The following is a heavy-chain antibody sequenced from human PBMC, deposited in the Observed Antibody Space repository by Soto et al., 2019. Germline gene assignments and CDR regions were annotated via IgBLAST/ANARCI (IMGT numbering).Heavy chain of an antibody. D-gene: IGHD6-19*01. CDR2: INPDNGNA. Sequence: QVQLEQSGAEVKKPGASVKVSCKASGYTFTIYSIHWVRQAPGQRLEWMGWINPDNGNAKYSQKFQGRVTITRDASASTANMELSSLRSEDTAVYYCARGHSSGWPHYYYYGMDVWGQGTTVTVSS. CDR3: ARGHSSGWPHYYYYGMDV. J-gene: IGHJ6*02. CDR1: GYTFTIYS. V-gene: IGHV1-3*01.